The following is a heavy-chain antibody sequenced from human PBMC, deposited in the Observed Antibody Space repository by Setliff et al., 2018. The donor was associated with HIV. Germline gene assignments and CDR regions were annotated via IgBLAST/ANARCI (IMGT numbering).Heavy chain of an antibody. CDR3: ARDHGNGRAYNFWSGYYSLDY. J-gene: IGHJ4*02. V-gene: IGHV1-3*01. CDR2: INAGNGDT. CDR1: GYAFTSYA. D-gene: IGHD3-3*01. Sequence: PSVKVSCKASGYAFTSYAMHWVRQAPGQRLEWMGWINAGNGDTRYSQQFQDRVTITRDTSASTAYMELSSLRSEDTAVYYCARDHGNGRAYNFWSGYYSLDYWGLGTLVTVSS.